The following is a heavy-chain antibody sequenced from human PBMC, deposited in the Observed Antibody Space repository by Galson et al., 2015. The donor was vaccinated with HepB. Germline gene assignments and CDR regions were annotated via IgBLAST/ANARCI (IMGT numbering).Heavy chain of an antibody. V-gene: IGHV3-11*01. J-gene: IGHJ6*02. D-gene: IGHD6-6*01. CDR2: TTGSGNTM. CDR3: ARDWRSGSSYTTMDV. Sequence: SLRLSCAASGSIFSDYYMSWIRQAPGKGLEWLSYTTGSGNTMFYADSVRGRFTVSRDNAKNSLFLQMNSLRDEDTAVYFCARDWRSGSSYTTMDVWGQGTAVTVSS. CDR1: GSIFSDYY.